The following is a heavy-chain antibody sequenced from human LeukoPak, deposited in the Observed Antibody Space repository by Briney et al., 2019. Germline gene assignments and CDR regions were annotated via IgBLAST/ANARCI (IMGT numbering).Heavy chain of an antibody. Sequence: GGSLRLSCAASGFSFSTYAMSWARQAPGKGLEWVASINHNGNVNYYVDSVKGRFTISRDNAKNTLYLQMNSLRAEDTAVYYCARDPVLGGYWGQGTLVTVSS. J-gene: IGHJ4*02. CDR3: ARDPVLGGY. CDR2: INHNGNVN. D-gene: IGHD3-16*01. V-gene: IGHV3-7*01. CDR1: GFSFSTYA.